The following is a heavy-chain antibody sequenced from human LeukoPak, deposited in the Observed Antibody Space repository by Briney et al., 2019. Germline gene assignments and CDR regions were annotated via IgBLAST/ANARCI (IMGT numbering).Heavy chain of an antibody. Sequence: GGSLRLSCAASGFTFSGFAMSWVRQAPGKGLEWVSAISGSGGSTYYADSVKDRFTISRDNSKNTLYLQMNSLRAEDTAVYYCAKGGGYCSSTSCSDYYYGMDVWGQGTTVTVSS. CDR2: ISGSGGST. CDR3: AKGGGYCSSTSCSDYYYGMDV. J-gene: IGHJ6*02. V-gene: IGHV3-23*01. CDR1: GFTFSGFA. D-gene: IGHD2-2*01.